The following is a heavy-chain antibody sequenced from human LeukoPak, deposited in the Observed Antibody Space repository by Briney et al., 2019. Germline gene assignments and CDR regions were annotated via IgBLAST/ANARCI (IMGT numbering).Heavy chain of an antibody. D-gene: IGHD5-12*01. CDR2: INHSGST. CDR3: ARKPIVATRKWFDP. J-gene: IGHJ5*02. V-gene: IGHV4-34*01. CDR1: GGSFSGYY. Sequence: PSETLSLTCAVYGGSFSGYYWSWIRQPPGKGLEWIGEINHSGSTNYNPSLKSRVTISVDTSKNQFSLKLSSVTAADTAVYYCARKPIVATRKWFDPWGQGTLVTVSS.